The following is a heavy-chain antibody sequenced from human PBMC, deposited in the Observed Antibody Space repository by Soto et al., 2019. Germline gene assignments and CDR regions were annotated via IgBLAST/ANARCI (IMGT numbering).Heavy chain of an antibody. CDR3: AKERSSGWTDTFDY. CDR1: GFTFSNYA. J-gene: IGHJ4*02. V-gene: IGHV3-23*01. CDR2: ISGSAASA. D-gene: IGHD6-19*01. Sequence: GGSLRLSCAASGFTFSNYAMSWVRQAPGKGPEWVSRISGSAASAYYADSVRGQFTISRDNPKNTLYLQMYSLRAEDTAVYYCAKERSSGWTDTFDYWGQGSLVTVSS.